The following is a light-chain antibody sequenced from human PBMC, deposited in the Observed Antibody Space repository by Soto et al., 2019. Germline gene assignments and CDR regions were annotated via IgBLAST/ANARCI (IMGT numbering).Light chain of an antibody. CDR2: SNN. CDR1: SSNIGSNT. J-gene: IGLJ2*01. CDR3: AAWDDSLNGVV. Sequence: QSVLTQPPSASATPGRSVTISCSGSSSNIGSNTVNWYQQLPGMAPKLLIYSNNQRPSGVPNRFSGSKSGTSTSLAISGLQSEDEDDYFCAAWDDSLNGVVVGGGTKLTVL. V-gene: IGLV1-44*01.